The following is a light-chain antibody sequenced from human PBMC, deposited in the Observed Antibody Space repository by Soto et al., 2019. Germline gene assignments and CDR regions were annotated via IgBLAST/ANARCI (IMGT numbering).Light chain of an antibody. J-gene: IGLJ1*01. V-gene: IGLV1-40*01. Sequence: QSVLTQPPSVSGAPGHRVTISCTGSSSNIGAGYDVHWYQQLPGTAPKLLIYGNSNRPSGVPDRFSGSKSGTSASLAITGRQAEDEADDYCQSYDSSLSGYVFGTGTKLTVL. CDR2: GNS. CDR1: SSNIGAGYD. CDR3: QSYDSSLSGYV.